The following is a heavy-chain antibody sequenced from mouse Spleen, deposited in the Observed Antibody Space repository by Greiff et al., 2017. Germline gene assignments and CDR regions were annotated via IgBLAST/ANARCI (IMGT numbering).Heavy chain of an antibody. CDR1: GFNIKDTY. Sequence: EVKLQESGAELVKPGASVKLSCTASGFNIKDTYMHWVKQRPEQGLEWIGRIDPANGNTKYDPKFQGKATITADTSSNTAYLQLSSLTSEDTAVYYCATATGYWGQGTTLTVSS. J-gene: IGHJ2*01. CDR3: ATATGY. D-gene: IGHD1-2*01. CDR2: IDPANGNT. V-gene: IGHV14-3*02.